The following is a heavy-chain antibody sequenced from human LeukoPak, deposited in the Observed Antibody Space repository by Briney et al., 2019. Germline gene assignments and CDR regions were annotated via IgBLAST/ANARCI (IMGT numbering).Heavy chain of an antibody. Sequence: GGSLRLSCAASGFTFSSYAVSWVRQAPGKGLEWVSVISGSGGSTYYADSVRGRFTISRDNSKNTLYLQMNSLRAEDTAVYYCAKDLGGVVAPGGVFDYWGQGTLVTVSS. D-gene: IGHD3-16*01. CDR3: AKDLGGVVAPGGVFDY. CDR2: ISGSGGST. V-gene: IGHV3-23*01. J-gene: IGHJ4*02. CDR1: GFTFSSYA.